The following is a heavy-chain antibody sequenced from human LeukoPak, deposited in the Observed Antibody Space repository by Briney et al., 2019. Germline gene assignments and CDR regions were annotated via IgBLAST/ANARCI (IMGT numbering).Heavy chain of an antibody. CDR1: GGSFSGYY. D-gene: IGHD2-2*01. Sequence: PSETLSLTCAVYGGSFSGYYWSWIRQPPGKGLEWIGEINHSGSTNCNPSLKSRVTISVDTSKNQFPLKLSSVTAADTAVYYCAYCSSTSCYGGDAFDIWGQGTMVTVSS. CDR3: AYCSSTSCYGGDAFDI. V-gene: IGHV4-34*01. CDR2: INHSGST. J-gene: IGHJ3*02.